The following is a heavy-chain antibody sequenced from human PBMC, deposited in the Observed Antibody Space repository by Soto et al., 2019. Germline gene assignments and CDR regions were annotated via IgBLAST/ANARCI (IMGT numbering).Heavy chain of an antibody. Sequence: QVQLVQSGAAVKKPGSSVKVSCKASGGTFSSYAISWVRQAPGQGLEWMGGIIPIFGTANYAQKFQGRVTITADESTSTAYMELSSLRSEDTAVYYCAGGRYSSSSHNPHYYGMDVWGQGTTVTVSS. V-gene: IGHV1-69*12. CDR1: GGTFSSYA. D-gene: IGHD6-13*01. CDR2: IIPIFGTA. J-gene: IGHJ6*02. CDR3: AGGRYSSSSHNPHYYGMDV.